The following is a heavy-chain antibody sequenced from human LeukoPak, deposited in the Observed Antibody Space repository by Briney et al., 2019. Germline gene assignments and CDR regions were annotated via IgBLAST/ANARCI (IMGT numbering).Heavy chain of an antibody. CDR1: GGTFSSYA. CDR2: IIPILGIA. Sequence: GASVKVSCKASGGTFSSYAISWVRQAPGQGLEWMGRIIPILGIANYAQKFQGRVTITADKSTNTAYMELSSLRSEDTAVYYCARGSIVGATLYYFDYWGQGTLVTVSP. CDR3: ARGSIVGATLYYFDY. V-gene: IGHV1-69*04. D-gene: IGHD1-26*01. J-gene: IGHJ4*02.